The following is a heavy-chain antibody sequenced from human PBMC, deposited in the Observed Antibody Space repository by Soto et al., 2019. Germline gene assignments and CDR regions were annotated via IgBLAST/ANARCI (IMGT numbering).Heavy chain of an antibody. CDR1: GFTFSSYV. CDR2: ISGSGGST. CDR3: AKTYGSGSYYLYYYYGMDV. D-gene: IGHD3-10*01. J-gene: IGHJ6*02. V-gene: IGHV3-23*01. Sequence: EVQLLESGGGLVQPGGSLRLSCAASGFTFSSYVMSWVRQAPGKGLEWVSAISGSGGSTYYADSVKGRFTISRDNSKNTLYLQMNSLRAEDTAVYYCAKTYGSGSYYLYYYYGMDVWGQGTTVTVSS.